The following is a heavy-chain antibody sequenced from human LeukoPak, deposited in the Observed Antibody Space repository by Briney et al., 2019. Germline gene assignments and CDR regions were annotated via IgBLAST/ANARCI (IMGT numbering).Heavy chain of an antibody. J-gene: IGHJ4*02. CDR1: GFTFSSYG. CDR2: IRYDGSNK. V-gene: IGHV3-30*02. CDR3: AKDRVYQSWSGYYLFDY. D-gene: IGHD3-3*01. Sequence: GGSLRLSCAASGFTFSSYGMHWVRQDPGKGLEWVAFIRYDGSNKYYADSVKGRFTISRDNSKNTLYLQMNSLRAEDTAVYYCAKDRVYQSWSGYYLFDYWGQGTLVTVS.